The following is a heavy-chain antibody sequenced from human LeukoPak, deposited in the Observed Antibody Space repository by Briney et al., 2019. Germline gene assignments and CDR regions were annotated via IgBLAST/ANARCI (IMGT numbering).Heavy chain of an antibody. Sequence: HPGRSLRLSCAASGFTFSSYGMHWVRQAPGKGLVRVAVIWYDGSNKYYADSVKGRFTISRDNSKNTLYLQMNSLRAEDTAVYYCARAKGRRVVVAAELDYWGQGTLVTVSS. D-gene: IGHD2-15*01. CDR1: GFTFSSYG. CDR3: ARAKGRRVVVAAELDY. J-gene: IGHJ4*02. CDR2: IWYDGSNK. V-gene: IGHV3-33*01.